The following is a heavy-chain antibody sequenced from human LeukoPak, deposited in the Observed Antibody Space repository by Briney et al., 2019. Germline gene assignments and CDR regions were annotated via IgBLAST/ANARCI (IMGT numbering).Heavy chain of an antibody. CDR3: AKDNTFGGVIVVSGFADY. CDR2: ISGSGGST. CDR1: GFTFSSYA. Sequence: GGSLRLSCAASGFTFSSYAMSWVRQAPGKGLEWVSAISGSGGSTYYADSVKGRFTISRDNSKNTLYLQMNSLRAEDTAVYYCAKDNTFGGVIVVSGFADYWGQGTLVTVSS. D-gene: IGHD3-16*02. V-gene: IGHV3-23*01. J-gene: IGHJ4*02.